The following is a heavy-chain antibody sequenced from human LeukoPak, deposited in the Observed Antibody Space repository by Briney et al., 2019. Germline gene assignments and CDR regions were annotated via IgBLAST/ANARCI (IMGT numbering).Heavy chain of an antibody. Sequence: ASVKVSCKASGGTFSSYAISWVRQAPGQGLEWMGRIIPILGIANYAQKFQGRVTITADKSTSTAYMELSSLRSEDTAVYYCARVNLGDYSNYGRFDPWGQGTLVTVSS. V-gene: IGHV1-69*04. CDR1: GGTFSSYA. CDR3: ARVNLGDYSNYGRFDP. D-gene: IGHD4-4*01. CDR2: IIPILGIA. J-gene: IGHJ5*02.